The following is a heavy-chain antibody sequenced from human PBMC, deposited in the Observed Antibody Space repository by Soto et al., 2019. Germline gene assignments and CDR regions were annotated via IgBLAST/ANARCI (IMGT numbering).Heavy chain of an antibody. V-gene: IGHV1-8*01. Sequence: ASVKVSCKASGYTSTNYDIEWVRQATGQGLEWMGWINPNSGNTGYGQKFQGRVTLTRNTSISTAYMELSSLRSEDTAVYYCANYRTISPLAFDIWGQGTMVTVSS. CDR3: ANYRTISPLAFDI. CDR2: INPNSGNT. CDR1: GYTSTNYD. D-gene: IGHD3-9*01. J-gene: IGHJ3*02.